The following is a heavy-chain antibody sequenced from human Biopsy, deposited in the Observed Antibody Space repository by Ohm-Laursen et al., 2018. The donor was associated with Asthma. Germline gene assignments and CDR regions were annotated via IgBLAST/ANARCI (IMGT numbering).Heavy chain of an antibody. Sequence: GTLSLTCTVSGVSIRSYYWTWIRQPPGKGLEWIGNIHYSGSTYSNPSLKSRVTMSLDTSKNQFSLRLTSVTLADTAVYYCARLADCSGGACYSYGWFDPWGHGTRVTVSS. CDR2: IHYSGST. J-gene: IGHJ5*02. D-gene: IGHD2-15*01. V-gene: IGHV4-59*01. CDR1: GVSIRSYY. CDR3: ARLADCSGGACYSYGWFDP.